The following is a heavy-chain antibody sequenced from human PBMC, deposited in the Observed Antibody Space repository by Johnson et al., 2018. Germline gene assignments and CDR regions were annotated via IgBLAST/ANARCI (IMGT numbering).Heavy chain of an antibody. D-gene: IGHD1-14*01. V-gene: IGHV3-66*02. CDR1: GFTVSSNY. CDR3: ARDSGTYYYYYMDV. Sequence: VQLVESGGGLVQPGGSLRLSCAASGFTVSSNYMSWVRQAPGKGLEWVSVIYSGGSTYYADSVKGRFTISRDNSKNPLFLQMNSLRAEDTAVYYCARDSGTYYYYYMDVWGKGTTVTVSS. J-gene: IGHJ6*03. CDR2: IYSGGST.